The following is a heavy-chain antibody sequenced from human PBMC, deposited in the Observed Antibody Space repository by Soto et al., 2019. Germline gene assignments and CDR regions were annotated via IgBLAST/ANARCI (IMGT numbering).Heavy chain of an antibody. CDR3: ARESTTWNNWFDP. V-gene: IGHV3-11*01. J-gene: IGHJ5*02. CDR1: GFTLSDYY. CDR2: ISSSGSPI. D-gene: IGHD1-1*01. Sequence: LRLSCAASGFTLSDYYMSWIRQAPGKGLEWISYISSSGSPIYYADSVKDRFTISRDNAKNSLYLQMNSLRAEDTAVYYCARESTTWNNWFDPWGQGTLVTVSS.